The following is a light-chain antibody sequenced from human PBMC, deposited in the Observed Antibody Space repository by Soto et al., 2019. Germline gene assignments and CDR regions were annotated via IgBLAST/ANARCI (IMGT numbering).Light chain of an antibody. CDR3: QKYNSAPRT. Sequence: DIQMTQSPSSLSASVGDRVTITCRASQGISNYLAWYQQKPGRVPKLLIYEASTSQSGVPSRFSGSGSGTDFTLTISSLQPEDVATYYCQKYNSAPRTFDQGTKVEIK. J-gene: IGKJ1*01. CDR1: QGISNY. V-gene: IGKV1-27*01. CDR2: EAS.